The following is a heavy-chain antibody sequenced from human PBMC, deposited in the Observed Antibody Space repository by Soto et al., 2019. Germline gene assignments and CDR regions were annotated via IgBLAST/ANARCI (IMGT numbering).Heavy chain of an antibody. CDR3: ASGYSSSPIDY. J-gene: IGHJ4*02. V-gene: IGHV4-28*01. Sequence: PSETLSLTCAVSGYSISSSKWWGWIRQPPGKGLEWIGYIYYSGSTYYNPSPKSRVTMSVDTSKNQFSLKLSSVTAVDTAVYYCASGYSSSPIDYWGQGTQVTVSS. D-gene: IGHD6-13*01. CDR2: IYYSGST. CDR1: GYSISSSKW.